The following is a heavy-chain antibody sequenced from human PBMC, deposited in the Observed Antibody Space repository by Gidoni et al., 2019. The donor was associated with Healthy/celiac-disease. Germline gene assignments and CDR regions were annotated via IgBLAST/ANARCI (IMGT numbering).Heavy chain of an antibody. J-gene: IGHJ5*02. D-gene: IGHD6-19*01. CDR3: ARGGGEQWLVYWFDP. CDR1: GGNFSSYA. Sequence: QVQLVQSGAEVKKTGSSVKVSCKASGGNFSSYAISWVRQAPGQVLEWMGEIIPIFGTANYAQKFQGRVTITADESTSTAYMELSSLRSEDTAVYSWARGGGEQWLVYWFDPWGQGTLVTVSS. CDR2: IIPIFGTA. V-gene: IGHV1-69*01.